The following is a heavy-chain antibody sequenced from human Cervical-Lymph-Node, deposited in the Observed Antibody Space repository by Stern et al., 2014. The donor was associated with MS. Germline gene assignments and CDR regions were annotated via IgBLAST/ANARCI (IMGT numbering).Heavy chain of an antibody. CDR3: AREGYYDSSGYDAFDI. Sequence: VQLVESGGGVVQPGRSLRLSCAASGFTFSSYAMHWVRQAPGTGLEWVAVISYDGSNKYYADSVKGRFTISRDNSKNTLYLQMNSLRAEDTAVYYCAREGYYDSSGYDAFDIWGQGTMVTVSS. CDR1: GFTFSSYA. J-gene: IGHJ3*02. V-gene: IGHV3-30-3*01. D-gene: IGHD3-22*01. CDR2: ISYDGSNK.